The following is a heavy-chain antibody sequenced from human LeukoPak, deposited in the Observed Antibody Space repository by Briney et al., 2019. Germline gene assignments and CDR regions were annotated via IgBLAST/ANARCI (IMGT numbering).Heavy chain of an antibody. V-gene: IGHV1-58*02. D-gene: IGHD2-21*01. CDR1: GFTFIRSA. J-gene: IGHJ4*02. CDR2: IVVGSGNT. Sequence: SVKVSCKASGFTFIRSAIQWVRQARGQRLEWIGWIVVGSGNTNYAQKFQEGVTITRDMSTSTAYLQLSSLRSEDTAVYYCAADSRYCDGDCYDYWGQGTLVTVSS. CDR3: AADSRYCDGDCYDY.